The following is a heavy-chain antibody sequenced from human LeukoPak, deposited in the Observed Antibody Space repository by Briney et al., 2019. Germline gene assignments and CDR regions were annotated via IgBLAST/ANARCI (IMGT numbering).Heavy chain of an antibody. CDR3: AKDMNIVVVRWYFDL. J-gene: IGHJ2*01. D-gene: IGHD2-2*01. CDR2: ISGSGGST. CDR1: GFTFSSYA. Sequence: PGGSLRLSCAASGFTFSSYAMSWVRQAPGKGLEWVSAISGSGGSTYYADSVKGRFTISRDNSKNTLYLQMNSLRAEDTAVYYCAKDMNIVVVRWYFDLWGRGTLVTVSS. V-gene: IGHV3-23*01.